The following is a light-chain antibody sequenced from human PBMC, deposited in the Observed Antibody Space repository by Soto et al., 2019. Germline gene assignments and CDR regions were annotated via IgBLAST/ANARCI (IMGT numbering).Light chain of an antibody. J-gene: IGKJ1*01. Sequence: EIVLTQSPAPLTLAPGERATRSCRASQSFSSSLAWYQQKHGQAPRLLIYDASTRATGIHASFSGSWSRTDFTLTINSLESDDSGVHYCQQRINRHGTFGQGTKVEIX. CDR3: QQRINRHGT. CDR2: DAS. V-gene: IGKV3-11*01. CDR1: QSFSSS.